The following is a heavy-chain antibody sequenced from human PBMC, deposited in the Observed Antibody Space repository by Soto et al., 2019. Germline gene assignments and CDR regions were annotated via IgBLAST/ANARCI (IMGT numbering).Heavy chain of an antibody. CDR3: ARLKAVAGTIWFDP. CDR1: GGSISSSSYY. D-gene: IGHD6-19*01. J-gene: IGHJ5*02. CDR2: IYYSGST. V-gene: IGHV4-39*01. Sequence: QLQLQESGPGLVKPSETLSLTCTVSGGSISSSSYYWGWIRQPPGKGLEWIGSIYYSGSTYYNPSLKSRVTISVDTSKNQFSLKLSSVTAADTAVYYCARLKAVAGTIWFDPWGQGTLVTVSS.